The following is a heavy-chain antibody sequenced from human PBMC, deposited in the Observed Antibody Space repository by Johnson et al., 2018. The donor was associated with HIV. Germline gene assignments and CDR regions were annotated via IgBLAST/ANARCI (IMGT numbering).Heavy chain of an antibody. J-gene: IGHJ3*02. V-gene: IGHV3-9*01. Sequence: VQLVESGGGLVQPGRSLRLSCAASGFTFHDYAMHWVRQAPGKGLEWVSGISWNSGSIGYADSVKGRFTISRDNAKTSLYLQMNSPRAEDTAGYYCARWIQLWVAFDIWGQGTMVTVSS. D-gene: IGHD5-18*01. CDR3: ARWIQLWVAFDI. CDR2: ISWNSGSI. CDR1: GFTFHDYA.